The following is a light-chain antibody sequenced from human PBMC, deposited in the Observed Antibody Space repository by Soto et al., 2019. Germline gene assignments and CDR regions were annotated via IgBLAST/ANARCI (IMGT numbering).Light chain of an antibody. V-gene: IGLV2-14*01. CDR2: DVS. CDR1: SSDVGGYNY. CDR3: SSYTSSSNPYV. Sequence: QSALTQPASVSGSPGQSINISCTGTSSDVGGYNYVSWYQQHPGKAPKLMIYDVSNRPSGGSNRFSGSKSGNTASLTISGLQAEDEDDYYYSSYTSSSNPYVFGTGTKVTVL. J-gene: IGLJ1*01.